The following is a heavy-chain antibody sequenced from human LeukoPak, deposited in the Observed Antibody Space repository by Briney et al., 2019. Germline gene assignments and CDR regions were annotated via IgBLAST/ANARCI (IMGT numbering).Heavy chain of an antibody. CDR3: ARESSSSDAFDI. Sequence: SETLSLTCSVSGGSISSSYWSWIRQPPGKELEWIGYVHYRGSTNYNPSLKSRVTISVDTSKSHFSLKLNSVTAADTAVYYCARESSSSDAFDIWGQGTMVTVSS. J-gene: IGHJ3*02. V-gene: IGHV4-59*01. CDR2: VHYRGST. CDR1: GGSISSSY. D-gene: IGHD2-2*01.